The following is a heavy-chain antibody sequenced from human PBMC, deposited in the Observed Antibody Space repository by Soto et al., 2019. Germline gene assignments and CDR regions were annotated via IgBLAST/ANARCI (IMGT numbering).Heavy chain of an antibody. D-gene: IGHD3-10*01. CDR1: GCTFSSYA. J-gene: IGHJ6*02. V-gene: IGHV1-69*06. CDR3: ARDFDYYYGSGSSLRYYYGMDA. Sequence: SVKVSCKASGCTFSSYAISWVRQAPGQGLEWMGGIIPIFGTANYAQKFQGRVTITADKSTSTAYMELSSLRSEDTAVYYCARDFDYYYGSGSSLRYYYGMDAWGQGTTVTVSS. CDR2: IIPIFGTA.